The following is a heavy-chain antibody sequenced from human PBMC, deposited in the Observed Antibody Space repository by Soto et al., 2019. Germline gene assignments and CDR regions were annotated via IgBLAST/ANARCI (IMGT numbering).Heavy chain of an antibody. CDR3: ARGVGSGTYYNQYNWFDP. D-gene: IGHD3-10*01. CDR1: GGSISSVNW. J-gene: IGHJ5*02. CDR2: IYHSGST. V-gene: IGHV4-4*02. Sequence: PSETLSLTCAVSGGSISSVNWWSWVRQPPGKGLEWIGEIYHSGSTNYNPSLKSRVTISVDKSKNQFSLKLSSVTAADTAVYYCARGVGSGTYYNQYNWFDPWGQGTLVTVSS.